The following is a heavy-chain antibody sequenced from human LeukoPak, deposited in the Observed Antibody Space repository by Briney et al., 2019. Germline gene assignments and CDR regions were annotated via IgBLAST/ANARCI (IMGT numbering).Heavy chain of an antibody. V-gene: IGHV3-23*01. D-gene: IGHD4-17*01. Sequence: PGGSLRLSCAASGFTFSSYAMSWVRQAPGKGLEWVPAISGSGGSTYYADSVKGRFTISRDNPKNTLYLQMNSLRAEDTAVYYCAKLVGDDYGAAFDYWGQGTLVTVSS. J-gene: IGHJ4*02. CDR2: ISGSGGST. CDR3: AKLVGDDYGAAFDY. CDR1: GFTFSSYA.